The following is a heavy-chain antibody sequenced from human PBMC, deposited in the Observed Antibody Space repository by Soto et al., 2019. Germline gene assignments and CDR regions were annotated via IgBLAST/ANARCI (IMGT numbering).Heavy chain of an antibody. V-gene: IGHV3-48*01. J-gene: IGHJ4*02. CDR2: ISRSGTTM. D-gene: IGHD3-10*02. CDR1: GFIFSRYN. Sequence: EVQLVESGGGLVQPGGSLRLSCAASGFIFSRYNMHWVRQAPGKGLEWLSYISRSGTTMYYADSVRGRFTISRDNVXISLSLQINTLRVEDTAVYYCARPDYYVTTGYFEDWGQGTLVTVSS. CDR3: ARPDYYVTTGYFED.